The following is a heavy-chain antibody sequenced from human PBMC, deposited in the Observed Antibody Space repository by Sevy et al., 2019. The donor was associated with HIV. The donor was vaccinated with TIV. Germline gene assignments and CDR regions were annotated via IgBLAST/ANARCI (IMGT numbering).Heavy chain of an antibody. CDR3: TRVRYNYGSYYFDY. J-gene: IGHJ4*02. V-gene: IGHV3-11*01. Sequence: GGSLRRSCAASEISFSDYYMSWIRQTPGKGLEWISYISSGGSIIYYADSVKGRFTISRDNAKNSLYLQVNSLRAEDTAVYYCTRVRYNYGSYYFDYWGQGTLVTVSS. CDR1: EISFSDYY. CDR2: ISSGGSII. D-gene: IGHD1-1*01.